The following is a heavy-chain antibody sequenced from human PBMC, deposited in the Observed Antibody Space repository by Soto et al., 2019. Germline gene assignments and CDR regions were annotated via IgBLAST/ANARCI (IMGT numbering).Heavy chain of an antibody. V-gene: IGHV4-39*01. D-gene: IGHD3-3*01. CDR3: ARQPNVLRFLEWLPDINYMDV. CDR2: IYYSGST. CDR1: GGSIGSSSYY. Sequence: SETLSLTCTVSGGSIGSSSYYWGGIRQPPGKGLEWIGSIYYSGSTYYNPSLKSRVTISVDTSKNQFSLKLSSVTAADTAVYYCARQPNVLRFLEWLPDINYMDVWGQGTTVTVSS. J-gene: IGHJ6*02.